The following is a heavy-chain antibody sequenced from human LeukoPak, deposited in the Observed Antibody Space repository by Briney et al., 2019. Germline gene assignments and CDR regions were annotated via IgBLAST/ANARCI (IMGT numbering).Heavy chain of an antibody. V-gene: IGHV4-34*01. J-gene: IGHJ4*02. D-gene: IGHD5-24*01. CDR2: IHPHGIF. CDR1: GGSCDDYY. CDR3: ARGRDRSKAGDH. Sequence: PSETLSLTCAVSGGSCDDYYCSWIRQPPGKGLEWVGEIHPHGIFYYNSSLMSRVTISIDTSKTQFSLRLTSVTATDTAFYYCARGRDRSKAGDHWGQGSLVTVSS.